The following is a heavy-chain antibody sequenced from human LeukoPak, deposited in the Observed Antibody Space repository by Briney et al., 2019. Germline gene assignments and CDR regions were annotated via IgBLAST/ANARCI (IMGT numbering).Heavy chain of an antibody. J-gene: IGHJ6*02. CDR1: GFTFSSYA. Sequence: GGSLRLSCAASGFTFSSYAMSWVRQAPGKGLEWVSAISGSGGSKYYADSVKGRFTISRDNSKNTLYLQMNSLRAEDTAVYYCAKGAKQLLRFLEWLLFDVWGQGTTVTVSS. D-gene: IGHD3-3*01. CDR2: ISGSGGSK. CDR3: AKGAKQLLRFLEWLLFDV. V-gene: IGHV3-23*01.